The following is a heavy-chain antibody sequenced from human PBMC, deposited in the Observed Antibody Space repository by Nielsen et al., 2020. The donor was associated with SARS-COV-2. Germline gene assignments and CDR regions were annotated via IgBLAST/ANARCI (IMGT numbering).Heavy chain of an antibody. Sequence: ASVKVSCKASGYTFTGYYMHWVRQAPGQGLEWMGWINPNSGGTNYAQKFQGRVTMTRDTSISSAYMELSRLRSDDTAVYYCARDVGGDRYSSGYWGQGTLVTVSS. J-gene: IGHJ4*02. CDR3: ARDVGGDRYSSGY. CDR1: GYTFTGYY. D-gene: IGHD6-19*01. V-gene: IGHV1-2*02. CDR2: INPNSGGT.